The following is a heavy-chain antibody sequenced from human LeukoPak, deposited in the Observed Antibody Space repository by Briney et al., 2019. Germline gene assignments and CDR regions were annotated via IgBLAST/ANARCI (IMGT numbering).Heavy chain of an antibody. D-gene: IGHD2-15*01. CDR1: GGSISSGDYS. V-gene: IGHV4-30-4*01. CDR3: ARDSKWGYCSGGSCYSEPGYYYYYGMDV. Sequence: SETLSLTCTVSGGSISSGDYSWSWLRQPPGKGLEWIVYIYYSGSTYYNPSRKSRVTISVDTSKNQFSLKLSPVTAADTAVYYCARDSKWGYCSGGSCYSEPGYYYYYGMDVWGQGTTVTVSS. J-gene: IGHJ6*02. CDR2: IYYSGST.